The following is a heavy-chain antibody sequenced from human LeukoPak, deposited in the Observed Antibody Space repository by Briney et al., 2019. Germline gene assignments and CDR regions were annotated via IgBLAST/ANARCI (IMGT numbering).Heavy chain of an antibody. V-gene: IGHV3-21*01. CDR1: GFTFSSYS. CDR3: ASDLFLQYYFDY. D-gene: IGHD2-21*01. Sequence: GGSLRLSCAASGFTFSSYSMNWVRQAPGKGLEWVSSISSSSSYIYYADSVKGRFTISRDNAKNSLYLQMNSLRAEDTAVYYCASDLFLQYYFDYWGQGTLVIVSS. J-gene: IGHJ4*02. CDR2: ISSSSSYI.